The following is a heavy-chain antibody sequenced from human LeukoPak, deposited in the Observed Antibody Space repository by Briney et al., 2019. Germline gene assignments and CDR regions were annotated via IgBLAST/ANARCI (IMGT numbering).Heavy chain of an antibody. CDR2: IYSGGGT. Sequence: GGSLRLSCAASGVTVGTNSMSWARQSPGKGLEWVSVIYSGGGTYNADSVNGRFTVSRDNSRNTLFLQMNNLRAEDTALYFCASAREYCGSAECYEYFQHWGQGTLVIVSS. J-gene: IGHJ1*01. D-gene: IGHD2-21*01. V-gene: IGHV3-53*01. CDR1: GVTVGTNS. CDR3: ASAREYCGSAECYEYFQH.